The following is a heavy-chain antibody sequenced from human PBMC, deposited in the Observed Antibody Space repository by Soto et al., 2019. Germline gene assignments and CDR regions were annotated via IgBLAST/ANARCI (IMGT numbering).Heavy chain of an antibody. Sequence: QVQLVESGGGVVQPGRSLRLSCAASGFTFSNYDIHWVRQAPGKGLEWVAVISYDGSNKYYADSVKGRFAISRDSSKSTLYLQVNSLQVEDTAVYYCAREGSQYSSNLGPDCWGQGTLVTVSS. V-gene: IGHV3-30*01. J-gene: IGHJ4*02. D-gene: IGHD6-13*01. CDR1: GFTFSNYD. CDR2: ISYDGSNK. CDR3: AREGSQYSSNLGPDC.